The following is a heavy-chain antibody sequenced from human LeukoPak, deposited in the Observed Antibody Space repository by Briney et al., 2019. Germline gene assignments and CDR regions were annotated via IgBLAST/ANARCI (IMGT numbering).Heavy chain of an antibody. V-gene: IGHV5-10-1*01. CDR1: GSRFTSYW. CDR3: ARHAGSRFDP. J-gene: IGHJ5*02. D-gene: IGHD3-10*01. Sequence: PGESLRISCKGSGSRFTSYWISWVRQLPGKGLEWMGRIDPSDSYTNYSPSFQGHVTISADKSISTAYLQWSSLKASDTAMYYCARHAGSRFDPWGQGTLVTVSS. CDR2: IDPSDSYT.